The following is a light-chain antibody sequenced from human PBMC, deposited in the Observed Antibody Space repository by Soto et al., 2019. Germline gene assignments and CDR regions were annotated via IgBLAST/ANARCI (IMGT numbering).Light chain of an antibody. Sequence: IVLTQSPDTLSLSPGETATLSCRASHSLASNYLAWYQQRPGQAPRLLIYCASNRATGIPDRFSGSGSGTDFTVTITRLEPEDFAVYFCQQYGDTPPGSFGRGTKLEIK. J-gene: IGKJ2*03. CDR1: HSLASNY. V-gene: IGKV3-20*01. CDR2: CAS. CDR3: QQYGDTPPGS.